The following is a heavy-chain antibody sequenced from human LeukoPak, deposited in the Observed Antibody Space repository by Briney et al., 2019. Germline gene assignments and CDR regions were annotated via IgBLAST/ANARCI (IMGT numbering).Heavy chain of an antibody. Sequence: SETLSLTCSVSGGSFDSKYWSWIRQPPGKGLEWIGEINHSGSTNYNPSLKSRVTISVDTSKNQFSLKLSSVTAADTAVYYCARDVDDYYYYMDVWGKGTTVTVSS. V-gene: IGHV4-34*01. CDR1: GGSFDSKY. CDR3: ARDVDDYYYYMDV. J-gene: IGHJ6*03. D-gene: IGHD5-12*01. CDR2: INHSGST.